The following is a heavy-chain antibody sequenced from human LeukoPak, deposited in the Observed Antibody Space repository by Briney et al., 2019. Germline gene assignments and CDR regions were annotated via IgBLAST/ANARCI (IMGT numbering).Heavy chain of an antibody. J-gene: IGHJ6*02. Sequence: PGGSLRLSCAASGFTFSSYSMNWVRQAPGKGLEWVSYISSSSSTIYYADSVKGRFTISRDNAKNPLYLQMNSLRAEDTAVYYCARDKEGTWRFLEWLSFYGMDVWGQGTTVTVSS. V-gene: IGHV3-48*01. CDR3: ARDKEGTWRFLEWLSFYGMDV. CDR1: GFTFSSYS. CDR2: ISSSSSTI. D-gene: IGHD3-3*01.